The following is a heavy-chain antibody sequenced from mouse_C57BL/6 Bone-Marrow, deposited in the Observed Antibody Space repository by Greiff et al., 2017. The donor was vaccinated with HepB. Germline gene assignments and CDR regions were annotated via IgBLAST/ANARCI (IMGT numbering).Heavy chain of an antibody. V-gene: IGHV14-4*01. CDR1: GFNIKDDY. CDR2: IDPENGAT. J-gene: IGHJ3*01. Sequence: VQLQQSGAELVRPGASVKLSCTASGFNIKDDYMHWVKQRPEQGLEWIGWIDPENGATEYASKFQGKATITADTSSNTAYLKLSSLTSKDTAVYYCTTTFAYWGQGTLVTVSA. CDR3: TTTFAY.